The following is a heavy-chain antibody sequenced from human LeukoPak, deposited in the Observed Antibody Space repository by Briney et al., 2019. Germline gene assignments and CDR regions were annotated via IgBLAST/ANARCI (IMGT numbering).Heavy chain of an antibody. D-gene: IGHD3-3*01. V-gene: IGHV3-30*18. CDR1: GFTFSRYG. CDR3: AKGEKRVFFGEISVRQKYNWFDP. Sequence: GGSLRLSCAASGFTFSRYGMQWVGQAPAKEVEGVAGVSYDGCKKYYVDSVKVRFTISRDNSKNTLYLQMNSLRAKDTAVYYCAKGEKRVFFGEISVRQKYNWFDPWGQGTLVTVSS. CDR2: VSYDGCKK. J-gene: IGHJ5*02.